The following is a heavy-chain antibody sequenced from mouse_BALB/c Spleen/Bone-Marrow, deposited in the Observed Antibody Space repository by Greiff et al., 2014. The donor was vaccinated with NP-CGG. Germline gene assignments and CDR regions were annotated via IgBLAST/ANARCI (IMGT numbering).Heavy chain of an antibody. J-gene: IGHJ4*01. CDR1: GYAFTNYL. CDR2: INPGSGGT. Sequence: VQLQQSGAELVRPGTSVKVSCKASGYAFTNYLIEWVKQRPGQGLEWIGVINPGSGGTNYNEKFKGKATLTADKSSSTAYMQLSSLPSDDSAVYFCARDGDYDEGYAMDYWGQGTSVTVSS. V-gene: IGHV1-54*01. CDR3: ARDGDYDEGYAMDY. D-gene: IGHD2-4*01.